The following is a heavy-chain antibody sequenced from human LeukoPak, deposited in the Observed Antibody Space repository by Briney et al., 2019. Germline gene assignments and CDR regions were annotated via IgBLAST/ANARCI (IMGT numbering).Heavy chain of an antibody. V-gene: IGHV4-34*01. CDR1: GGSFTGYY. Sequence: PSETLSLTCAVSGGSFTGYYWSWIRQSPGKGLEWIGEISHAGSTTYNPSLKSRVIISLDTSKNHVSLSLSSLTAADTADYYCARDMTTTPGAYDYWGQGALVTVSS. D-gene: IGHD4-11*01. CDR2: ISHAGST. CDR3: ARDMTTTPGAYDY. J-gene: IGHJ4*02.